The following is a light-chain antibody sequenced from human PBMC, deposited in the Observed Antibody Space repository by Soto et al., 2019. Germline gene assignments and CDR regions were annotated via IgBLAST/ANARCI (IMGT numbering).Light chain of an antibody. CDR1: QTIYNN. CDR2: DAS. J-gene: IGKJ4*01. CDR3: QQFNKWPRT. Sequence: EIVMTQSPANLSVSSGDRATLSCRATQTIYNNVAWYQQRPGQAPRLLIYDASTRATSVPARFSGSGYGTDFTLSISGLQSADCAVYYCQQFNKWPRTFGGGTKVDIK. V-gene: IGKV3-15*01.